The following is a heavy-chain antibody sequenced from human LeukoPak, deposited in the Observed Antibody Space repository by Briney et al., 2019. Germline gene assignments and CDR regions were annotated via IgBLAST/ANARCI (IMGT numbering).Heavy chain of an antibody. Sequence: GGSLRLSCAASGFTLNSYWMSWVRQAPGKGLEWVAVISYDGSNKYYADSVKGRFTISRDSSKNTLYLQMNSLRAEDTAVYYCAKNFYSGSYSLGYYFDYWGQGTLVTVSS. CDR1: GFTLNSYW. CDR3: AKNFYSGSYSLGYYFDY. D-gene: IGHD1-26*01. V-gene: IGHV3-30*18. CDR2: ISYDGSNK. J-gene: IGHJ4*02.